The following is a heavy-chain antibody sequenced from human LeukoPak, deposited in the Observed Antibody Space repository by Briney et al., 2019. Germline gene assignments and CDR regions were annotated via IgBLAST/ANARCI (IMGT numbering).Heavy chain of an antibody. CDR3: ARAGCSSTSCYHY. V-gene: IGHV3-20*04. CDR1: GFTFDDYG. J-gene: IGHJ4*02. D-gene: IGHD2-2*01. Sequence: PGGSLRLSCAASGFTFDDYGMSWVRQAPGKGLEWVSAINWNGGSTGYADSVKGRFTISRDNAKNSLYLQMNSQRAEDTAFYYCARAGCSSTSCYHYWGQGTLVTVSS. CDR2: INWNGGST.